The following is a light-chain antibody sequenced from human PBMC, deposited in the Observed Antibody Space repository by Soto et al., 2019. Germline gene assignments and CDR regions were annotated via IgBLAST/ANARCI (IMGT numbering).Light chain of an antibody. Sequence: PGERATLSCRASQSISSNYLAWYQQRPGQAPRLLIFGASYRATGIPDRFSGSGSGTDFTLTICRLEPEDFAVYYCQQFGSAPPVFAFGPGKKVY. CDR1: QSISSNY. CDR2: GAS. J-gene: IGKJ3*01. V-gene: IGKV3-20*01. CDR3: QQFGSAPPVFA.